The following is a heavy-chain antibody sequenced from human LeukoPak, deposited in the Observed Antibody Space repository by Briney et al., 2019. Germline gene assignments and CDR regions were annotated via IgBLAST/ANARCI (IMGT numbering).Heavy chain of an antibody. V-gene: IGHV3-33*01. D-gene: IGHD5-18*01. CDR3: ARDLIRDTAYDY. CDR1: GFTFSSYG. Sequence: GGSLRLSCAASGFTFSSYGMHWVRQAPGKRLEWVAVIWYDGSNKYYADSVKGRFTISRDNSKNTLYLQMNSLRAEDTAVYYCARDLIRDTAYDYWGQGTLVTVSS. CDR2: IWYDGSNK. J-gene: IGHJ4*02.